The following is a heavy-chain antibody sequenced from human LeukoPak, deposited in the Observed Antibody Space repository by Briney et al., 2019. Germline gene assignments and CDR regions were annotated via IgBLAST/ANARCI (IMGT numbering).Heavy chain of an antibody. CDR3: AKELGWYFDY. CDR1: GFTFSSYG. Sequence: GRSLRLSCAASGFTFSSYGMHWVRQAPGKGQEWVAVIWYDGSNKYYADSVKGRFTISRDNSKNTLYLQMNSLRAEDTAVYYCAKELGWYFDYWGQGTLVTVSS. V-gene: IGHV3-33*06. J-gene: IGHJ4*02. D-gene: IGHD6-19*01. CDR2: IWYDGSNK.